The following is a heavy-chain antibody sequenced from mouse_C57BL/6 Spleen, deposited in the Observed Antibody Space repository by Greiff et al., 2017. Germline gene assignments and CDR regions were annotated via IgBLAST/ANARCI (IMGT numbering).Heavy chain of an antibody. V-gene: IGHV5-17*01. CDR1: GFTFSDYG. Sequence: EVQVVESGGGLVKPGGSLKLSCAASGFTFSDYGMHWVRQAPEKGLEWVAYISSGSSTIYYADTVKGRFTISRDNAKNTLFLQMTSLRSEDTAMYYCARRMGLDSNLYAMDYWGQGTSVTVSS. CDR3: ARRMGLDSNLYAMDY. D-gene: IGHD2-5*01. J-gene: IGHJ4*01. CDR2: ISSGSSTI.